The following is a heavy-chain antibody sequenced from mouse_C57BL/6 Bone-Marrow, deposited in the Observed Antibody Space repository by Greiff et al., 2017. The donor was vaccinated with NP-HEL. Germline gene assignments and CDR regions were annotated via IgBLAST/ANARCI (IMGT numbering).Heavy chain of an antibody. CDR2: ISYDGSN. CDR3: ATIYDSWYFDV. J-gene: IGHJ1*03. CDR1: GYSITSGYY. Sequence: EVQLQQSGPGLVKPSQSLSLTCSVTGYSITSGYYWNWIRQFPGNKLEWMGYISYDGSNNYNPSLKNRISITRDTSKNQFFLKLNSVTTEDTATYYCATIYDSWYFDVWGTGTTVTVSS. D-gene: IGHD2-3*01. V-gene: IGHV3-6*01.